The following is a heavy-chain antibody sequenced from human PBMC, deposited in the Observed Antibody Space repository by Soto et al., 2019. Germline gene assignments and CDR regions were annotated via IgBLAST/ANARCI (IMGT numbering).Heavy chain of an antibody. Sequence: PAESLSLTGAVSGYSISSGYYWGWIRQPPGKWLEWIGSIYHSGSSYHNPSLPSRHTISVDPSNNPISLKLSPVTAADTAVYSCARGDDSSGYDPTQYVDYWRQGSLVTVSS. CDR1: GYSISSGYY. D-gene: IGHD3-22*01. J-gene: IGHJ4*02. V-gene: IGHV4-38-2*01. CDR3: ARGDDSSGYDPTQYVDY. CDR2: IYHSGSS.